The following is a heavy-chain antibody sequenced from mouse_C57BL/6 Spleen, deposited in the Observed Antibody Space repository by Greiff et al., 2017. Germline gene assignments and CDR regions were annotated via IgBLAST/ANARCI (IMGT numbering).Heavy chain of an antibody. CDR2: IYPSDSET. D-gene: IGHD4-1*01. Sequence: QVQLKQPGAELVRPGSSVKLSCKASGYTFTSYWMDWVKQRPGQGLEWIGNIYPSDSETHYNQKFKDKATLTVDKSSSTAYMQLSSLTSEDSAVYYCARDELGRSYFDYWGQGTTLTVSS. CDR1: GYTFTSYW. J-gene: IGHJ2*01. V-gene: IGHV1-61*01. CDR3: ARDELGRSYFDY.